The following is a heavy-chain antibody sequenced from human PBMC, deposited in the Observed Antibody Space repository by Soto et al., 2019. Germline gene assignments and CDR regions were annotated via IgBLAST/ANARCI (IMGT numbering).Heavy chain of an antibody. CDR1: GFTFSSYA. CDR2: ISGSGGST. D-gene: IGHD3-3*01. Sequence: GGSLRLSCAASGFTFSSYAMSWVRQAPGKGLEWVSAISGSGGSTYYADSVKGRFTISRDNSKNTLYLQMNSLRAEDTAVYYCANSSFYYDFWSGYHPNWFDPWGQGALVTVSS. V-gene: IGHV3-23*01. J-gene: IGHJ5*02. CDR3: ANSSFYYDFWSGYHPNWFDP.